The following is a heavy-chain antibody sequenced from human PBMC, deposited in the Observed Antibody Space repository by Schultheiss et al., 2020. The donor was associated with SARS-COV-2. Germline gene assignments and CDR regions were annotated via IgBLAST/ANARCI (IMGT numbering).Heavy chain of an antibody. CDR2: IYPDESDT. CDR1: GYSFTSYW. CDR3: ARLAGYSSGWYGSHPFDP. D-gene: IGHD6-19*01. Sequence: GESLKISCKGSGYSFTSYWIGWVRQMPGKGLEWMGIIYPDESDTRYSPSFQGQVTISADKSISTAYLQWSSLKASDTAMYYCARLAGYSSGWYGSHPFDPWGQGTLVTVSS. J-gene: IGHJ5*02. V-gene: IGHV5-51*01.